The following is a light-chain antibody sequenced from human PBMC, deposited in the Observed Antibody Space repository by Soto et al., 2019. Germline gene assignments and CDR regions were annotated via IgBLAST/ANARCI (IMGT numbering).Light chain of an antibody. CDR1: SSDVGAYNY. J-gene: IGLJ2*01. CDR3: CSYAGSYTPVV. Sequence: QSALTQPRSVSGSPGQSVTISCTGTSSDVGAYNYVSWYKQHPGKAPKLMIYDVSKRPSGVPDRFSGSKSGNTASLTISGLQAEDEADYYCCSYAGSYTPVVFGGGTKLTVL. CDR2: DVS. V-gene: IGLV2-11*01.